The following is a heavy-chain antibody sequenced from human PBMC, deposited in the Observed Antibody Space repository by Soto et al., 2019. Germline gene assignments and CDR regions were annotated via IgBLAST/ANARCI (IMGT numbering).Heavy chain of an antibody. CDR3: ARAMYSSGWQEPGDWFDP. CDR1: GGSISSGGYY. Sequence: SETLSLTCTVSGGSISSGGYYWSWIRQHPGKGLEWIGYIYYSGSTYYNPSLKSRVTISVDTSKNQFSLKLSSVTAADTAVYYCARAMYSSGWQEPGDWFDPWGQGTLVTVSS. V-gene: IGHV4-31*03. CDR2: IYYSGST. D-gene: IGHD6-19*01. J-gene: IGHJ5*02.